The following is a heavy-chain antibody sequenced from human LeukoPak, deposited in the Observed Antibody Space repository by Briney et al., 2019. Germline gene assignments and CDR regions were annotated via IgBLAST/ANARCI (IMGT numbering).Heavy chain of an antibody. J-gene: IGHJ3*02. V-gene: IGHV3-21*01. CDR1: GFTFSSYS. Sequence: PGGSLRLSCAASGFTFSSYSMNWVRQAPGKGLEWVSSISSSSSYIYYADSVKGRFTISRDNAKNSLYLQMNSLRAEDTAVYYCARVVAAAAPSAFDIWGQGTMVTVSS. CDR3: ARVVAAAAPSAFDI. D-gene: IGHD6-13*01. CDR2: ISSSSSYI.